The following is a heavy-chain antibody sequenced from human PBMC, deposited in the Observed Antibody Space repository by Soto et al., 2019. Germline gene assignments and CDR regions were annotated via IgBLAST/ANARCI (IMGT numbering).Heavy chain of an antibody. CDR2: ISSSSSYI. V-gene: IGHV3-21*01. D-gene: IGHD2-2*01. Sequence: GGSLRLSCAASGFTFSSYSMNWVRQAPGKGLEWVSSISSSSSYIYYADSVKGRFTISRDDAKNSLYLQMNSLRAEDTAVYYCARKDEDIVVVPAEWLSLWAFDIWGQGTMVTVSS. J-gene: IGHJ3*02. CDR1: GFTFSSYS. CDR3: ARKDEDIVVVPAEWLSLWAFDI.